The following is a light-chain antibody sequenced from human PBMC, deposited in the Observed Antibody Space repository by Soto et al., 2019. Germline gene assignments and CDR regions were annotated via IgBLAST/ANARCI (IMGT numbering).Light chain of an antibody. V-gene: IGKV3D-15*01. CDR1: QSVSSY. CDR3: QQYNQWPIT. CDR2: GAS. J-gene: IGKJ5*01. Sequence: EIVLTQSPATLSLSPGERATLSCRASQSVSSYLAWYQQKPGQAPRLLIHGASTRATGIAARFSGSGSGTEFTLTISSLQSEDFAVFYCQQYNQWPITFGQGTRLEIK.